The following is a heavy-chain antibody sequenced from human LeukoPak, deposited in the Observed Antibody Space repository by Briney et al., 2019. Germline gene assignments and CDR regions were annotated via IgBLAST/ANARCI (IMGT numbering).Heavy chain of an antibody. CDR3: VRLTFYEGRGHYPDH. CDR2: ISSDGTSA. D-gene: IGHD3-22*01. CDR1: GFTFSSHW. V-gene: IGHV3-74*01. J-gene: IGHJ4*02. Sequence: GGSLRLSCGASGFTFSSHWMHWVRQAPGEAPAWVARISSDGTSAVYADSVRGRFTVSRDNAKSTMFLQMDSLRAEDTAVYYCVRLTFYEGRGHYPDHWGQGTLVTVSS.